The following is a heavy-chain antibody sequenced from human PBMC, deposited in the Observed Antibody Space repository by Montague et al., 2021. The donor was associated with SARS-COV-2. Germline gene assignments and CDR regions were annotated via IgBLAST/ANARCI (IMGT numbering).Heavy chain of an antibody. J-gene: IGHJ3*02. V-gene: IGHV4-59*08. D-gene: IGHD3-9*01. CDR2: IYYSGST. CDR3: ARTYYDILTGYYNRGAFDI. CDR1: GGSISSYY. Sequence: ETLSLTCTVSGGSISSYYWSWIRQPPGKGLEWIGYIYYSGSTNYNPSLKSRVTISVDTSKNQFSLKLSSVTAADTAVYYCARTYYDILTGYYNRGAFDIWGQGTMVTVSS.